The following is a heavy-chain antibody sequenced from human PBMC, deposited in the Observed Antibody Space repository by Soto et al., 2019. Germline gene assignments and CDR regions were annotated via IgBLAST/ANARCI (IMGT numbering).Heavy chain of an antibody. J-gene: IGHJ4*02. CDR3: AKPSQEMVTGYSPFDH. Sequence: EVQLLESGGGLVQPGGSLRLSCVASGFTFSDYAMSWVRQAPGKGLQWVSAIRDSGDYTYYADSVTGRFTISRDNSKSTLFLQMDSLNADDTALYYCAKPSQEMVTGYSPFDHWGQGTLVTVSS. D-gene: IGHD3-9*01. CDR1: GFTFSDYA. V-gene: IGHV3-23*01. CDR2: IRDSGDYT.